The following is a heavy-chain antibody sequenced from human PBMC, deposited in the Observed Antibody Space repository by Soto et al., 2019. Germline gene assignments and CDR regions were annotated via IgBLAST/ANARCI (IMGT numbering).Heavy chain of an antibody. CDR1: GGTFSSYT. J-gene: IGHJ5*02. Sequence: GASVKVSCKASGGTFSSYTISWVRQAPGQGLEWMGRIIPILGIANYAQKFQGRVTITADKSTSTAYMELSSLRSEDTAVYYCARDRPDYLRTIAAAGTRWFDPWGQGTLVTVSS. CDR2: IIPILGIA. D-gene: IGHD6-13*01. CDR3: ARDRPDYLRTIAAAGTRWFDP. V-gene: IGHV1-69*04.